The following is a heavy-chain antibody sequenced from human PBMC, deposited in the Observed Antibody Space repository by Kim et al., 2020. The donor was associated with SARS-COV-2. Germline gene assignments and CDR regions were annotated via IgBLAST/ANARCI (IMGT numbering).Heavy chain of an antibody. J-gene: IGHJ2*01. V-gene: IGHV3-7*03. Sequence: GGSLRLSCVASGFTFSSYWMSWVRQAPGKGLEWVANIKQDGSEKYYVDSVKGRFTISRDNAKNSLYLQMNSLRAEDTAVYYCARRYFDLWGRGTLVTVSS. CDR3: ARRYFDL. CDR2: IKQDGSEK. CDR1: GFTFSSYW.